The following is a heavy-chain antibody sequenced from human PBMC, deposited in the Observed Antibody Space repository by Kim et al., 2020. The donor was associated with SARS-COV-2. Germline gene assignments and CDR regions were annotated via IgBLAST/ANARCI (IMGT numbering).Heavy chain of an antibody. CDR3: ARAIAVAVTDMEFDP. CDR2: ISAYNGNT. D-gene: IGHD6-19*01. Sequence: ASVKVSCKASGYTFTSYGISWVRQAPGQGLEWMGWISAYNGNTNYAQKLQGRVTMTTDTSTSTAYMELRSLRSDDTAVYYCARAIAVAVTDMEFDPWGQGTLVTVSS. J-gene: IGHJ5*02. V-gene: IGHV1-18*01. CDR1: GYTFTSYG.